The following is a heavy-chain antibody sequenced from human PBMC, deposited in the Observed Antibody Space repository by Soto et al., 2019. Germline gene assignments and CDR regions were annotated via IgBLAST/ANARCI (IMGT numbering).Heavy chain of an antibody. D-gene: IGHD1-26*01. CDR3: ATWRTYSGSYCFDY. V-gene: IGHV1-69*06. Sequence: QVQLVQSGAELKKPGSSVNVSCAASGGTFKTYTINWVRQAPGQGLEWIGQIIPMYDSANYAQRFQGRVTISEDKSTNIAYMELSGLRSEETALYYCATWRTYSGSYCFDYWGQGTMVSVS. CDR1: GGTFKTYT. J-gene: IGHJ4*02. CDR2: IIPMYDSA.